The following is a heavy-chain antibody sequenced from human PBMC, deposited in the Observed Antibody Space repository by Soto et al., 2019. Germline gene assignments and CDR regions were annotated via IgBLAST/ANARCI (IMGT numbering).Heavy chain of an antibody. CDR3: ARTVLGPDLLADSFVDYYYYMDV. CDR2: VYYTGST. V-gene: IGHV4-59*08. J-gene: IGHJ6*03. D-gene: IGHD3-9*01. CDR1: GRSIGNFD. Sequence: SETLCLTCTVSGRSIGNFDWSWFRQPPGKGLEWIGYVYYTGSTSYNPSLKRRVTFSADSSRGQFSLRLNSVTAADTAVYYCARTVLGPDLLADSFVDYYYYMDVWGQGTTVTVSS.